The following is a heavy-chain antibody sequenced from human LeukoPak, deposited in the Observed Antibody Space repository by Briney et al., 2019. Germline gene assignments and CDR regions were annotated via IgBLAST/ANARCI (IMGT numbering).Heavy chain of an antibody. CDR3: ARVIAAAGSGDY. V-gene: IGHV4-39*01. CDR2: IYYSGRN. D-gene: IGHD6-13*01. CDR1: GCSISSSSYY. Sequence: SETLCLTCTVSGCSISSSSYYWGWIRQPPGKGLVWIRSIYYSGRNYYNPSLKSRVTISVDTANNQFSLKLSLVTAADTAVYYCARVIAAAGSGDYWGQGTLVTVSS. J-gene: IGHJ4*02.